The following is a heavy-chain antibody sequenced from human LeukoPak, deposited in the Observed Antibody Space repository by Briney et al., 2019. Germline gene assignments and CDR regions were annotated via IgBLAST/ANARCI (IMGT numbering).Heavy chain of an antibody. CDR1: GYTFTNYH. CDR3: ARVGYAGNFFDY. V-gene: IGHV1-18*01. J-gene: IGHJ4*02. Sequence: ASVKVSCKASGYTFTNYHITWVQQAPGQGLEWMGWISAYSGNTNYAQKLQGRVTMTTDKSTNTAYMELRSLRSDDTAVYYCARVGYAGNFFDYWGQGTLVTVSS. D-gene: IGHD4-23*01. CDR2: ISAYSGNT.